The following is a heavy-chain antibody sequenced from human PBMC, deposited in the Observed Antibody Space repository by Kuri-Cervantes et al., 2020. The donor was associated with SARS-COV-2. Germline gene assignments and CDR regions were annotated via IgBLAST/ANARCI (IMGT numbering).Heavy chain of an antibody. CDR1: GYSFSSYD. CDR2: LNPDTGNT. D-gene: IGHD3-9*01. CDR3: ARDIPGGFDWLLRSDYYYYYMDV. Sequence: ASVKVSCKASGYSFSSYDINWVRQAAGQGLEWVGWLNPDTGNTGNAKEFQGRVTMTTDTSINTAYMELRSLRSDDTAVYYCARDIPGGFDWLLRSDYYYYYMDVWGKGTTVTVSS. V-gene: IGHV1-8*01. J-gene: IGHJ6*03.